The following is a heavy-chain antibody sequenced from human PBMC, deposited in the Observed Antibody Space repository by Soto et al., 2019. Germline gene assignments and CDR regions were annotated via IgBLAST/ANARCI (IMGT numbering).Heavy chain of an antibody. V-gene: IGHV3-66*01. J-gene: IGHJ5*02. Sequence: GSLRLSCAVSGFTVSSNYMNWVRQAPGKGLEWVSFIYSGGNTYYADSVKGRFTISRDNSKNMLYLQRNSLRVEDTAVYYCARLGPYASGTNSFRHNRFDPWGQGTLVTVSS. CDR2: IYSGGNT. CDR3: ARLGPYASGTNSFRHNRFDP. CDR1: GFTVSSNY. D-gene: IGHD3-10*01.